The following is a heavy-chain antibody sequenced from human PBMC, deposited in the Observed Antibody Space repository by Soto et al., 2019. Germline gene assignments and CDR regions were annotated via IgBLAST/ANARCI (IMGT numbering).Heavy chain of an antibody. V-gene: IGHV6-1*01. CDR2: TYYRSKWYN. Sequence: SQTLSLTCAISGDSVSSNSAAWNWIRQSPSRGLEWLGRTYYRSKWYNDYAVSVKSRITINPDTSKNQFSLQPNSVTPEDTAVYYCARSRVQLERRYYYSGMDVWGQGPTVTVSS. CDR1: GDSVSSNSAA. J-gene: IGHJ6*02. D-gene: IGHD1-1*01. CDR3: ARSRVQLERRYYYSGMDV.